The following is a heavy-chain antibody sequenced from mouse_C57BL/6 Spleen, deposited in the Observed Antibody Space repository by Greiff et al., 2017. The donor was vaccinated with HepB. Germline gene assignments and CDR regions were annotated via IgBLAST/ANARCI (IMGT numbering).Heavy chain of an antibody. CDR1: GYTFTSYW. Sequence: QVQLQQSGAELAKPGASVKLSCKASGYTFTSYWMHWVKQRPGQGLEWIGYINPSSGYTRYNQKFKDKATLTADKSSSTAYMHLSSLTYEDSAVYSCARHGSSSYFDYWGQGTTLTVSS. D-gene: IGHD1-1*01. V-gene: IGHV1-7*01. CDR3: ARHGSSSYFDY. J-gene: IGHJ2*01. CDR2: INPSSGYT.